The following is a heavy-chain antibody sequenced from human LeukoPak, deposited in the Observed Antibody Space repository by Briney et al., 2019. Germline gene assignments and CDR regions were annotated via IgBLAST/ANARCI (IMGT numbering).Heavy chain of an antibody. J-gene: IGHJ3*02. Sequence: GGSLRLSCAASGFTFSSYSMNWVRQAPGKGLEWVSSISSSSSYIYYADSVKGRFTISRDNAKNSLYLQMNSLRAEDTAVYYCAREALWFGELLLPDAFDIWGQGTMVTVSS. CDR2: ISSSSSYI. D-gene: IGHD3-10*01. V-gene: IGHV3-21*01. CDR3: AREALWFGELLLPDAFDI. CDR1: GFTFSSYS.